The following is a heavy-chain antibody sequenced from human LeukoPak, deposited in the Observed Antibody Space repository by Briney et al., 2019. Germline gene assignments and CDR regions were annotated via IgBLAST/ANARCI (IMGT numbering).Heavy chain of an antibody. J-gene: IGHJ4*02. CDR3: ARGVYIAAAQYGY. V-gene: IGHV4-59*01. CDR1: GGSISSYY. Sequence: SETLSLTCTVSGGSISSYYWSWIRQPPGKGLEWIGYIYYSGTTNYNPSLKSRVTISVDTSKNQFPLKLSSVTAADTVVYYCARGVYIAAAQYGYWGQGTLVTVSS. CDR2: IYYSGTT. D-gene: IGHD6-13*01.